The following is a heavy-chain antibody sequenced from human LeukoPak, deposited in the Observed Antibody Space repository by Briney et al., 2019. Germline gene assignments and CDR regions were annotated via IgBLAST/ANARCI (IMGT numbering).Heavy chain of an antibody. CDR2: IYYSGST. CDR3: ARLANYYDSSGYYWGFDY. D-gene: IGHD3-22*01. J-gene: IGHJ4*02. Sequence: PSETLSLTCTVSGGSISSSSYYWGWIRQPPGKGLEWIGSIYYSGSTYYNPSPKSRVTISVDTSKNQFSLKLSSVTAADTAVYHCARLANYYDSSGYYWGFDYWGQGTLVTVSS. CDR1: GGSISSSSYY. V-gene: IGHV4-39*01.